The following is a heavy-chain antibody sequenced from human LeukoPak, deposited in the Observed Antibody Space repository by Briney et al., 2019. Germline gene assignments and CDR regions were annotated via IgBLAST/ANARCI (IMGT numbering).Heavy chain of an antibody. CDR1: GGSISSYY. D-gene: IGHD3-22*01. J-gene: IGHJ4*02. V-gene: IGHV4-4*07. CDR3: ASTRPKYYYDSSGYSG. CDR2: IYTSGST. Sequence: SETLSLTCTVSGGSISSYYWSWIRQPAGKGLEWIGRIYTSGSTNYNPSLKSRVTMSVDTSKNQFSLKLSSVTAADTAVYYCASTRPKYYYDSSGYSGWGQGTLVTVSS.